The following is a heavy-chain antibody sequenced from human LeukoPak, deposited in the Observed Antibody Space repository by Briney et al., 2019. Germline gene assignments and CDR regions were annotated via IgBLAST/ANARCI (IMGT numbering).Heavy chain of an antibody. D-gene: IGHD1-26*01. CDR1: GGSISSYY. J-gene: IGHJ6*03. V-gene: IGHV4-4*07. CDR3: ARESGSYWGGYYYYMDV. Sequence: SETLSLTCTVSGGSISSYYWSWIRQPAGKGLEWIGRIYTSGSTNYNPSLKSRVTISVDTSKNQFSLKLSSVTAADTAVYYCARESGSYWGGYYYYMDVWGKGTTVTVSS. CDR2: IYTSGST.